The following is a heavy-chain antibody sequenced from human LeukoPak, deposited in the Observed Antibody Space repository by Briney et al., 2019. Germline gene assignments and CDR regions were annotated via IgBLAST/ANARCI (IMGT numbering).Heavy chain of an antibody. CDR1: GYTFTGYY. J-gene: IGHJ4*02. V-gene: IGHV1-2*02. CDR2: INPNSGGT. D-gene: IGHD3-10*01. Sequence: ASVKVSCKASGYTFTGYYMHWVRQAPGQGLEWMGWINPNSGGTNYAQKFQGRVTMTRDMSTSTVYMELSSLRSEDTAVYYCARGVGELSGGRDFDYWGQGTLVTVSS. CDR3: ARGVGELSGGRDFDY.